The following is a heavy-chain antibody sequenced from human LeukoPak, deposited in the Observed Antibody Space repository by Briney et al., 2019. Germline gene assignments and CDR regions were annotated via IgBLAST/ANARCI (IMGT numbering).Heavy chain of an antibody. Sequence: PGGSLRLSCAASGFTFSGSGMRWVRQASGKGLGWVGRIRSKANSYATAYAASVKGRFTISRDDSKNTAYLQMNSLKTEDTAVYYCTTGIPAYCGGDCSPSHYRGQGTLVTVSS. CDR3: TTGIPAYCGGDCSPSHY. V-gene: IGHV3-73*01. D-gene: IGHD2-21*02. J-gene: IGHJ4*02. CDR1: GFTFSGSG. CDR2: IRSKANSYAT.